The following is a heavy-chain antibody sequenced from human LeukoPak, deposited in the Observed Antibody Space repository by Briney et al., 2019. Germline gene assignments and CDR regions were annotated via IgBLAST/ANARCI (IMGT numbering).Heavy chain of an antibody. Sequence: ASVKVSCKASGYTFTGYYIHWVRQAPGQGLEWMGWISAYNGNTNYAQKLQGRVTMTTDTSTSTANMELRSLRSDDTAVYYCARAVFGVVIIGGNWFDPWGQGTLVTVSS. CDR2: ISAYNGNT. CDR3: ARAVFGVVIIGGNWFDP. D-gene: IGHD3-3*01. J-gene: IGHJ5*02. CDR1: GYTFTGYY. V-gene: IGHV1-18*04.